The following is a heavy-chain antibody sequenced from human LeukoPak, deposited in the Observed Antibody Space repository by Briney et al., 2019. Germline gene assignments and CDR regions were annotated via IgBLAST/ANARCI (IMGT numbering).Heavy chain of an antibody. CDR3: ARARLRVPFGS. CDR2: IYYSGNT. Sequence: SETLSLTCTVSGGSISSSDSYWGWVRQPPGKRLEWIGSIYYSGNTYYNTSLKSRVTISVDTSKRQVSLKLSSVTAADITVYFCARARLRVPFGSWGQGTLVTVSS. V-gene: IGHV4-39*01. D-gene: IGHD4-17*01. CDR1: GGSISSSDSY. J-gene: IGHJ4*02.